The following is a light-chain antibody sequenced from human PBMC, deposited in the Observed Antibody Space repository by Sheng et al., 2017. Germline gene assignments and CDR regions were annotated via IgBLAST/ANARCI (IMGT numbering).Light chain of an antibody. Sequence: DVVLTQSPLSLPVTLGQPASISCRSSQSLVHSDGNTYLSWFHQRPGQSPRRLIYRAFNRDSGVPDRFSGSGSGTDFTLIISRVEAEDVGVYYCMQHTHWPPWTFGQGTKVEIK. CDR1: QSLVHSDGNTY. CDR2: RAF. CDR3: MQHTHWPPWT. V-gene: IGKV2-30*02. J-gene: IGKJ1*01.